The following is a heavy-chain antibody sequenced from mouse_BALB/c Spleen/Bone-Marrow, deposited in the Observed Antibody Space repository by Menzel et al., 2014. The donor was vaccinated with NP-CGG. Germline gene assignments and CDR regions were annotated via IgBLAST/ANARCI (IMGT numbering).Heavy chain of an antibody. CDR3: ARGIYYDSTWFAY. V-gene: IGHV1-67*01. CDR1: GYTFXDYA. CDR2: ISTYSGNT. D-gene: IGHD2-4*01. Sequence: VKLVESGPELVRPGVSVKISCKGSGYTFXDYAMHWVKQSHAKSLEWIGVISTYSGNTNYNQKFKGKATMTVDKSSSTAYMELARLTSEDSAIYYCARGIYYDSTWFAYWGQGTLVTVSA. J-gene: IGHJ3*01.